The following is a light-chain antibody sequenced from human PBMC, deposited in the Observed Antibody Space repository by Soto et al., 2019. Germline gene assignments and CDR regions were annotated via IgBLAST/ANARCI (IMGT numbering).Light chain of an antibody. V-gene: IGKV3-20*01. CDR1: QTIGSNF. CDR2: GAS. J-gene: IGKJ1*01. CDR3: QQYGSSPWT. Sequence: EIVLTQSPGTLSLSPGERATLSCRASQTIGSNFLARYQQKPGPAPRLLIYGASSRATGSPDRFSGSGSGTDFSLTISRLEPEDFAVYYCQQYGSSPWTFGQGTKVDIK.